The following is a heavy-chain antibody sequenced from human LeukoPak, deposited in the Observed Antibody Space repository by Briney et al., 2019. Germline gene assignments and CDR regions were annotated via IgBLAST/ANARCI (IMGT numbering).Heavy chain of an antibody. Sequence: GGSLRLSCAASGFTFSSYAMHWVRQAPGKGLEWVAVISYDGSNKYYADSVKGRFTISRDNSKNTLYLQMNSLRAEDTAVYYCAKVGSHSSGYSDAFDIWGQGTMVTVSS. D-gene: IGHD3-22*01. J-gene: IGHJ3*02. CDR2: ISYDGSNK. CDR1: GFTFSSYA. CDR3: AKVGSHSSGYSDAFDI. V-gene: IGHV3-30-3*01.